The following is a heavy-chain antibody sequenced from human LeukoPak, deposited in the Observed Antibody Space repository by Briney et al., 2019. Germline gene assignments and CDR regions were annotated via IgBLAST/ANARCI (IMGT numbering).Heavy chain of an antibody. J-gene: IGHJ4*02. CDR2: IKKDGSEK. V-gene: IGHV3-7*01. CDR3: ANHLACGSTSCPPFDD. CDR1: GFTLSSYW. Sequence: GGSLRLSCAAAGFTLSSYWMSWVRQAPGKGLEWVANIKKDGSEKYYVDSVKGRFTISRDNAKNSLYLQMNSLRAEDTAVYYCANHLACGSTSCPPFDDWGQGTLVTVSS. D-gene: IGHD2-2*01.